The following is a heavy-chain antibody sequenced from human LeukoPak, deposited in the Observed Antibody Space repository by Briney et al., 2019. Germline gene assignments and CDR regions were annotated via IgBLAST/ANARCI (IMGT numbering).Heavy chain of an antibody. Sequence: GESLKISCKGSGYSFTSYWIGWVRQMPGKVLEWMGIIYPGDSDVRYSPSFQDQVAISADKSISTAYLQWSSLKASDTAMYYCARHKAVGDTSSTGGDYWGQGTLVTVSS. V-gene: IGHV5-51*01. CDR3: ARHKAVGDTSSTGGDY. D-gene: IGHD1-26*01. CDR1: GYSFTSYW. J-gene: IGHJ4*02. CDR2: IYPGDSDV.